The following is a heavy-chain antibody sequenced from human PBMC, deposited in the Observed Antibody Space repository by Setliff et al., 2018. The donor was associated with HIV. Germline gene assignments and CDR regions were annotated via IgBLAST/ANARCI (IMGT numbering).Heavy chain of an antibody. V-gene: IGHV5-51*01. Sequence: PGESLKISCKGSGYSFTNYWIGWVRQMPGKGLEWMGIIYPGDSDTRYNPSFQGQVTISADKSLSTAYLQWSSLKASDTAMYYCATPISITSGSAFDYWGQGTLVTVSS. J-gene: IGHJ4*02. CDR1: GYSFTNYW. CDR3: ATPISITSGSAFDY. CDR2: IYPGDSDT. D-gene: IGHD2-2*01.